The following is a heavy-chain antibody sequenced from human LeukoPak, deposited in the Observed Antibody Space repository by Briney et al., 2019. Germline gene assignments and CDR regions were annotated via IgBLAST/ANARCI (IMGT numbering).Heavy chain of an antibody. J-gene: IGHJ6*02. CDR1: EDTFNKHS. D-gene: IGHD2-2*01. V-gene: IGHV1-69*02. CDR2: IIPILGIP. CDR3: AGPGYCNSTSCRSSYYYNAMDV. Sequence: SVKVSCKASEDTFNKHSVNWVRQAPGQGREWMGRIIPILGIPNYAQRFQGRVTITADKSTSTAYMELSSLTSGDTAVYYCAGPGYCNSTSCRSSYYYNAMDVWGHGTTVTVSS.